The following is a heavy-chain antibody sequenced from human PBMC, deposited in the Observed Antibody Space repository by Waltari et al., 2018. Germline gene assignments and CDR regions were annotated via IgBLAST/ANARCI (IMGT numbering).Heavy chain of an antibody. Sequence: QVQLQESGPGLVKPTETLSLTCTVSGGSISSNPYCWDWIRQPPGKGLEWIATICSNGDTFYSASLRSRLTISRDTSKNHFFLNLSAVTAADTATYYCARKVRGYVHLDPWGQGALVTVS. CDR2: ICSNGDT. D-gene: IGHD3-16*01. J-gene: IGHJ5*02. CDR1: GGSISSNPYC. V-gene: IGHV4-39*07. CDR3: ARKVRGYVHLDP.